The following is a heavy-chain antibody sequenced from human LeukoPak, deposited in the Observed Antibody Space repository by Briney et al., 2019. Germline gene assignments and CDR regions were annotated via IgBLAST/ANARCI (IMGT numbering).Heavy chain of an antibody. CDR1: GGTFSSYA. J-gene: IGHJ4*02. V-gene: IGHV1-69*13. CDR3: ARGKRIWYDSSGYYPFDY. CDR2: IIPIFGTA. D-gene: IGHD3-22*01. Sequence: SVKVSCKASGGTFSSYAISWVRQAPGQGLEWMGGIIPIFGTANYAQKFQGRVTITADVSTSTAYMELSSLRSEDTAVYYCARGKRIWYDSSGYYPFDYWGQGTLVTVSS.